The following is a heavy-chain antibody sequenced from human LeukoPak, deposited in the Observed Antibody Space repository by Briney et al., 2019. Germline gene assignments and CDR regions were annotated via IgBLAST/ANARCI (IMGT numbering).Heavy chain of an antibody. J-gene: IGHJ4*02. CDR3: AKNSGWLAHFDY. Sequence: GGSLRLSCAASGFTFSSYAMSWVRQAPGKGLEWVSAISGSGGSTFYADSVKGRFTISRDNSKNTPYLQMNSLRAEDTAVYYCAKNSGWLAHFDYWGQGTLVTVSS. CDR1: GFTFSSYA. V-gene: IGHV3-23*01. CDR2: ISGSGGST. D-gene: IGHD6-19*01.